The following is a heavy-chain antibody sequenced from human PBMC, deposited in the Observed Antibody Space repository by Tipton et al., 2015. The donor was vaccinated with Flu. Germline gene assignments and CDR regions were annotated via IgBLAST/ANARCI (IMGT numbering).Heavy chain of an antibody. J-gene: IGHJ4*02. CDR2: IRSKADAYAT. V-gene: IGHV3-73*01. CDR1: GFTFSASA. CDR3: TGDYVNSDY. D-gene: IGHD4-17*01. Sequence: GSLRLSCAASGFTFSASAMQWVRQATGRGFEWLGRIRSKADAYATTYAASVKGRFTISRDDSKNTAYLQMNSVKTEDTALYVCTGDYVNSDYWGQGTLVTVFS.